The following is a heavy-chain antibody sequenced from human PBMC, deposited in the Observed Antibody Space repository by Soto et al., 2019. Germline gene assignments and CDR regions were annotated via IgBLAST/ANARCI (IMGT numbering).Heavy chain of an antibody. D-gene: IGHD3-3*01. CDR2: IRAYNGKT. CDR1: GYTFTSYG. CDR3: ARNHPTILRRINFCDH. J-gene: IGHJ5*02. V-gene: IGHV1-18*01. Sequence: QVQLVQSGAEVKKPGASVKVSCKASGYTFTSYGISWLRQAPGQGLEWMGWIRAYNGKTIYAQKFQDRLTMSTDTSASTDYVELRSLRSDDTAVYYCARNHPTILRRINFCDHWGQGTLVTVSS.